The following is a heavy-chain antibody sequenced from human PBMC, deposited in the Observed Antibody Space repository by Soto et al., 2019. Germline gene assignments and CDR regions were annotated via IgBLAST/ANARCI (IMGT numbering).Heavy chain of an antibody. D-gene: IGHD2-2*02. Sequence: GGSLRLSCAASGFTFDDYTMHWVRQAPGKGLEWVSLISWDGGSTYYADSVKGRFTISRDNSKNSLYLQMTSLRTEDTALYYCAKDRGRYCSRTTCYIDYWGQGTLVTVSS. CDR2: ISWDGGST. CDR1: GFTFDDYT. CDR3: AKDRGRYCSRTTCYIDY. V-gene: IGHV3-43*01. J-gene: IGHJ4*02.